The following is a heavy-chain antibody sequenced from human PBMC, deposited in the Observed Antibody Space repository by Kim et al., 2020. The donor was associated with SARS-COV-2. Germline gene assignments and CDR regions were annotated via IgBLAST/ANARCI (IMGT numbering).Heavy chain of an antibody. Sequence: SETLSLTCAVYGGSFSGYYWSWIRQPPGKGLEWIGEINHSGSTNYNPSLKSRVTISVDTSKNQFSLKLSSVTAADTAVYYCARGKNSYGRPRYYYYMDVWGKGTTVTVSS. CDR1: GGSFSGYY. V-gene: IGHV4-34*01. J-gene: IGHJ6*03. CDR2: INHSGST. D-gene: IGHD5-18*01. CDR3: ARGKNSYGRPRYYYYMDV.